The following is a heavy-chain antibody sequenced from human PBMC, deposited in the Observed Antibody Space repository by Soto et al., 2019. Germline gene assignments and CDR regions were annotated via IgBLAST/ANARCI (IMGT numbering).Heavy chain of an antibody. CDR2: ISDSGGRT. Sequence: GGSLRLSCAASGFTFNTYAMSWVRQAPGKGLEWVSAISDSGGRTYYADSVKGRFTISRDNSKNTLYLQINSLRAEDTAVYFCAKELVNSGWTYFDCWGQGTLVTV. CDR1: GFTFNTYA. CDR3: AKELVNSGWTYFDC. J-gene: IGHJ4*02. V-gene: IGHV3-23*01. D-gene: IGHD6-19*01.